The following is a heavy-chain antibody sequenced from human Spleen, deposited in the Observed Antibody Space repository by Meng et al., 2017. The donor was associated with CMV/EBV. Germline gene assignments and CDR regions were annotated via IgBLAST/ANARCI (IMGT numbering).Heavy chain of an antibody. Sequence: GGSLRLSWAASGFTLNFYNMHWIRQAPGKGLEWVSSIKSNSTYIYYGDSMRGRFTMSRDNSKNTLYLQMNSLRAEDTAVYYCAKWYSSSGFFDYWGQGTLVTVSS. D-gene: IGHD6-6*01. J-gene: IGHJ4*02. CDR2: IKSNSTYI. CDR3: AKWYSSSGFFDY. V-gene: IGHV3-21*01. CDR1: GFTLNFYN.